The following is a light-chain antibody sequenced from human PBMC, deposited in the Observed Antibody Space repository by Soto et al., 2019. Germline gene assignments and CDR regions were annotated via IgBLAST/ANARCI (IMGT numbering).Light chain of an antibody. V-gene: IGLV2-14*01. J-gene: IGLJ1*01. CDR2: DVS. CDR3: SSYTSSSTLFYV. CDR1: SSDVGGYNY. Sequence: QCALTQPASVSGSAGQSITISCTGTSSDVGGYNYVSWYQQHPGKAPKLMIYDVSNRPSGVSNRFSGSKSGNTASLTISGLQAEDEADYYCSSYTSSSTLFYVFGTGTKVTVL.